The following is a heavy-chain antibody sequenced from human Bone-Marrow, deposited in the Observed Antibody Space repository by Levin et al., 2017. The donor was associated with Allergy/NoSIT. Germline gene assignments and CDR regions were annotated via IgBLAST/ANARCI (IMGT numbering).Heavy chain of an antibody. D-gene: IGHD4-17*01. CDR2: ISGSGGST. J-gene: IGHJ2*01. V-gene: IGHV3-23*01. CDR1: GFTFSSYA. CDR3: AKVGHYGWYFDL. Sequence: QSGGSLRLSCAASGFTFSSYAMSWVRQAPGKGLEWVSAISGSGGSTYYADSVKGRFTISRDNSKNTLYLQMNSLRAEDTAVYYCAKVGHYGWYFDLWGRGTLVTVSS.